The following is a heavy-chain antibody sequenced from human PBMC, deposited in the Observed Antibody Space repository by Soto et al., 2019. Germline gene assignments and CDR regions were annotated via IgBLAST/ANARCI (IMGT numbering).Heavy chain of an antibody. J-gene: IGHJ2*01. CDR3: ARVDYGDYGRYFDR. CDR1: GFTVTNKY. Sequence: EVQLVESGGGLIQPGGSLRLSCAASGFTVTNKYMTWVRQAPGKGLEWVSVIYSGGATSYADSVKGRFTISRDNSKDILYLQMNCLRAEDTAVYYCARVDYGDYGRYFDRWGRGTLVTVSS. V-gene: IGHV3-53*01. D-gene: IGHD4-17*01. CDR2: IYSGGAT.